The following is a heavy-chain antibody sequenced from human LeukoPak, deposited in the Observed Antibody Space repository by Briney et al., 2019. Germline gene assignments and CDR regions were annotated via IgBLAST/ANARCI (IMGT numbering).Heavy chain of an antibody. CDR3: ARDKYPGTGSYYIFDY. D-gene: IGHD1-26*01. CDR1: GFIFSNYA. CDR2: ISLDGSNK. Sequence: QSGRSLRLSCAASGFIFSNYAVHWVRQAPGKGLEWVAVISLDGSNKYYADSVKGRFSISRDNSKNTLYLQMNSLRVEDTAVYYCARDKYPGTGSYYIFDYWGQGTLVTVSS. J-gene: IGHJ4*02. V-gene: IGHV3-30-3*01.